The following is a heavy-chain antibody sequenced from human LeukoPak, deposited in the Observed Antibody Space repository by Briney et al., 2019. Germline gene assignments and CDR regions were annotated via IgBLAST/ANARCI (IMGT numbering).Heavy chain of an antibody. CDR1: GFTVSSNY. Sequence: PGGSLRLSCADSGFTVSSNYMRWVRQAPGKGLEWVSVIYSGGSTHYADSVKGRFTISRDNSKNTLYLQMNSLRAEDTALYYCARAEQWLAFDSWGQGTLVTVSS. J-gene: IGHJ4*02. CDR3: ARAEQWLAFDS. D-gene: IGHD6-19*01. V-gene: IGHV3-66*01. CDR2: IYSGGST.